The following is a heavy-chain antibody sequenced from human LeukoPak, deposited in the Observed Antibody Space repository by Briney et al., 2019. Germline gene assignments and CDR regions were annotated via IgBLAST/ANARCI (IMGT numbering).Heavy chain of an antibody. CDR1: GSTFSVYG. CDR2: ISYDESKK. V-gene: IGHV3-30*18. CDR3: VKGPSPFDY. J-gene: IGHJ4*02. Sequence: GRSLRLSCAASGSTFSVYGMHWVRQAPGKGLEWVAVISYDESKKYYADSVKGRFTISRDSSSNTLYLQMNSLRDEDTAVYFCVKGPSPFDYWGQGTLVTVSS.